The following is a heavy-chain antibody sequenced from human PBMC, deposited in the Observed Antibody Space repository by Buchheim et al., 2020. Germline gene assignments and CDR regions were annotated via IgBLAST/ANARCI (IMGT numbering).Heavy chain of an antibody. CDR3: AREATYHFWSGYTNYYYYGMDV. D-gene: IGHD3-3*01. V-gene: IGHV4-31*03. Sequence: QVQLQESGPGLVKPSQTLSLTCTVSGGSISSGGYYWRWIRQHPGKGLEWIGYIYYSGSTYYNPSLTSRVTISVATSKNQFSLKLSSVTAADTAVYYCAREATYHFWSGYTNYYYYGMDVWGQGTT. CDR1: GGSISSGGYY. CDR2: IYYSGST. J-gene: IGHJ6*02.